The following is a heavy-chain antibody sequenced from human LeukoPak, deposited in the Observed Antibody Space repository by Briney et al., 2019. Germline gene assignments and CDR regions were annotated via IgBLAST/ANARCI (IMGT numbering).Heavy chain of an antibody. CDR1: GFTFSSYG. CDR2: IHYDGSNE. J-gene: IGHJ4*02. Sequence: GGSLRLSCAASGFTFSSYGMHWVRQAPGKGLEWVAFIHYDGSNEYYVDSVKGRFTISRDNSQNTMFLQMNSLRAEDTALYYCAKDLYSSGYYVSAYWGQGTLVTVSS. D-gene: IGHD6-19*01. CDR3: AKDLYSSGYYVSAY. V-gene: IGHV3-30*02.